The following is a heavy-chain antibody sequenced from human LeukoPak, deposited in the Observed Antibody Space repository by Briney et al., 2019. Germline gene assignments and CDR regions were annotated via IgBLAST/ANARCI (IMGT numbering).Heavy chain of an antibody. D-gene: IGHD3-16*01. Sequence: PGRSLRLSCAASGFTFSSYGMSWVRQAPGKGLKWVSTINDNGDGTYYADSVKGRFTISRDSSYNTVSLQMNSLRDEDTGVYYCAKGLRTGVGPYMGYHYYMDVWGKGATVTVSS. V-gene: IGHV3-23*01. CDR3: AKGLRTGVGPYMGYHYYMDV. J-gene: IGHJ6*03. CDR2: INDNGDGT. CDR1: GFTFSSYG.